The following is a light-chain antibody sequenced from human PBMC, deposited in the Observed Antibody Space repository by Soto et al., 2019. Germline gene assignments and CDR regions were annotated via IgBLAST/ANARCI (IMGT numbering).Light chain of an antibody. V-gene: IGKV1-5*01. CDR3: QQYNTYPWT. CDR2: DAS. J-gene: IGKJ1*01. Sequence: DIQMTQSPATLPASVGDRVTITCRASQSISSWLAWYQQKPGKVPKLLIDDASSLESGVPSRFSGSGSGTEFTLTISSLQPDDFATYYCQQYNTYPWTFGQGTRVEIK. CDR1: QSISSW.